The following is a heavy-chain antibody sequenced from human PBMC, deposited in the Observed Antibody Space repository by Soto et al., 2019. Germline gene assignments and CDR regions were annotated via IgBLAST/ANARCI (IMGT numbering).Heavy chain of an antibody. CDR2: VNGDGSST. Sequence: EVQLVESGGGLVQPGGSLRLSCAASGFTFSNYWMHWVRQAPGKGLVWVSRVNGDGSSTFYADSVKGRFTISRDNAENTVFLKMDSLRAEDTAVYYCARDNWNTVWGQGTVVTVSS. CDR3: ARDNWNTV. D-gene: IGHD1-20*01. J-gene: IGHJ3*01. CDR1: GFTFSNYW. V-gene: IGHV3-74*01.